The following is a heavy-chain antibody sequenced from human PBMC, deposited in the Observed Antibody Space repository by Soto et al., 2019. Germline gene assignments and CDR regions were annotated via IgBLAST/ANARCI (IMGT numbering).Heavy chain of an antibody. CDR1: GFTFSSYG. V-gene: IGHV3-33*01. Sequence: GGSLRLSCAASGFTFSSYGMHWVRQAPGKGLEWVAVIWYDGSNKYYADSVKGRFTISRDNSKNTLYLQMNSLRAEDTAVYYCARDADGYCSGGSCYSGYYFDYWGQGTLVTVSS. J-gene: IGHJ4*02. CDR2: IWYDGSNK. CDR3: ARDADGYCSGGSCYSGYYFDY. D-gene: IGHD2-15*01.